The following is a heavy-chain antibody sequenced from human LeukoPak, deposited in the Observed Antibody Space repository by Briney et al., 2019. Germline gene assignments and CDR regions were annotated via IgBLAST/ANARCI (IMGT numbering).Heavy chain of an antibody. CDR3: ARVRSAEERAWAY. V-gene: IGHV1-2*02. CDR1: GYTFSDFY. Sequence: GASVKVSCKASGYTFSDFYIHWVRQAPGQGLEYVGWITPKSGDTYSPQRFQGRVTMTRDASISTAYTELSSLRSDDTAVYFCARVRSAEERAWAYWGQGTLVTVSS. D-gene: IGHD1-1*01. CDR2: ITPKSGDT. J-gene: IGHJ4*02.